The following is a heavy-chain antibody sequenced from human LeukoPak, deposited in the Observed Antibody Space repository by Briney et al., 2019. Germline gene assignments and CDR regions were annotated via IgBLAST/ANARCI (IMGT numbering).Heavy chain of an antibody. Sequence: SVKVSCKASGGTFSSYAISWVRQAPGQGLEGMGGIIPIFGTANYAQKFQGRVTITADKSTSTAYMELSSLRSEDTAVYYCARDFGIAARLSYYYYMDVWGKGTTVTVSS. D-gene: IGHD6-6*01. V-gene: IGHV1-69*06. CDR2: IIPIFGTA. CDR1: GGTFSSYA. CDR3: ARDFGIAARLSYYYYMDV. J-gene: IGHJ6*03.